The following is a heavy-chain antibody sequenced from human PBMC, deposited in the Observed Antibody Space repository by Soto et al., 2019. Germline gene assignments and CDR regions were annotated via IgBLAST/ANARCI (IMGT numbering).Heavy chain of an antibody. V-gene: IGHV1-69*01. Sequence: QVQLVQSGAEVKKPGSSVKVSCKASGGTFSSYAINWVRQAPGQGLERMGGIIPIFGTAKYAQKFQGRVTITADESTSTAYMELRSLRSEDTAVYYCARRWSYDILAGYSYWGQGTLVIVSS. CDR3: ARRWSYDILAGYSY. CDR2: IIPIFGTA. J-gene: IGHJ4*02. CDR1: GGTFSSYA. D-gene: IGHD3-9*01.